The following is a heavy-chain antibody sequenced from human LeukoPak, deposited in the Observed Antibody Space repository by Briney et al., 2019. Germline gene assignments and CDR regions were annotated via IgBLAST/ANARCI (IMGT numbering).Heavy chain of an antibody. CDR1: GGSISSGSYY. CDR2: IYTSGST. V-gene: IGHV4-61*02. J-gene: IGHJ6*03. Sequence: SQTLSLTCTVSGGSISSGSYYWSWIRQPAGKGLEWIGRIYTSGSTNYNPSLKSRVTISVDTSKNQFSLKLSSVTAADTAVHYCARFESGSGSFYYYYYYMDVWGKGTTVTISS. CDR3: ARFESGSGSFYYYYYYMDV. D-gene: IGHD3-10*01.